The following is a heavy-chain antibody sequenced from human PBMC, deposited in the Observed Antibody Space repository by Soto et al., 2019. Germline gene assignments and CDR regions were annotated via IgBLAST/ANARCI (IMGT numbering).Heavy chain of an antibody. CDR2: ISYDGSNK. CDR3: ARDLDSGDDFSLVPCDS. J-gene: IGHJ4*02. D-gene: IGHD5-12*01. V-gene: IGHV3-30*03. CDR1: GSADSGGR. Sequence: QSGAYSGSADSGGRRLRIRKAPGKGLEWVAVISYDGSNKYYADSVKGRFTISRDNSKNTLYLQMNSLRAEDTAVYYCARDLDSGDDFSLVPCDSWCLVTRVTV.